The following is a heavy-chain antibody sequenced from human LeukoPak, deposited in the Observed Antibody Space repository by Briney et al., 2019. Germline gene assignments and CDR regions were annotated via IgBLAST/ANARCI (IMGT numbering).Heavy chain of an antibody. CDR1: GYTFTSYD. Sequence: ASVKVSCKASGYTFTSYDINWVRQATGQGLEWMGWMNPNSGNTGYAQKFQGRVTMTRNTSISTAYMELSSLRSEDTAVYYCARVEVLRYFDWSKYCGMDVWGQGTTVTVSS. CDR2: MNPNSGNT. V-gene: IGHV1-8*01. J-gene: IGHJ6*02. CDR3: ARVEVLRYFDWSKYCGMDV. D-gene: IGHD3-9*01.